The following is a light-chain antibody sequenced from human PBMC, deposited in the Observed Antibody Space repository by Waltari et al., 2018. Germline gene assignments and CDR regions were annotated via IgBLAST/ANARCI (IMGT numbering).Light chain of an antibody. CDR2: AAA. J-gene: IGKJ4*01. CDR3: QQTFSTPLT. V-gene: IGKV1-39*01. CDR1: QTISSS. Sequence: DIQMTQSPSSLSASVGDSVTITCRASQTISSSLNWYQQKTGKPPKLLIYAAANLQSGVPSRFSGSRSGTDFTLTITSLQPEDFATYYCQQTFSTPLTFGGGTRVEI.